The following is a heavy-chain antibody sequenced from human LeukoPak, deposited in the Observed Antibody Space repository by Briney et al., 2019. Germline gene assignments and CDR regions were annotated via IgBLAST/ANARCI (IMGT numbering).Heavy chain of an antibody. CDR1: GFTFSSYA. CDR2: ISGSGGST. J-gene: IGHJ4*02. V-gene: IGHV3-23*01. CDR3: AKGGRAVAGPY. D-gene: IGHD6-19*01. Sequence: GGSLRLSCAASGFTFSSYAMSCVRQAPGQGLEWVSAISGSGGSTYYADSVRGRFTISRDNSKNTLYLQMNSLRAEDTAVYYCAKGGRAVAGPYWGQGTLVTVSS.